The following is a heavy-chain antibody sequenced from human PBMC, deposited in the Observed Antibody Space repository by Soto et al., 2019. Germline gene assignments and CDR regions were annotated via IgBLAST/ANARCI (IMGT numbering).Heavy chain of an antibody. J-gene: IGHJ6*02. V-gene: IGHV4-59*01. D-gene: IGHD3-9*01. CDR3: ARDRGTYYDILTGYVGYYGMDV. CDR1: GDSISSDY. CDR2: IYYSGST. Sequence: SESLSLTCTVSGDSISSDYWSWIRQPPGKGLEWIGYIYYSGSTNYNPSLKSRVTISVDTSKNQFSLKLSSVTAADTAVYFCARDRGTYYDILTGYVGYYGMDVWGQGTTVT.